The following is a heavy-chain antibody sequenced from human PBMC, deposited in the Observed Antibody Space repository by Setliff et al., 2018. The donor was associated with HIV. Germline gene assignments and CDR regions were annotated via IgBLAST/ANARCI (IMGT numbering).Heavy chain of an antibody. Sequence: SETLSLTCNVSGGSISTYYWSWVRQPPGKGLEWLGYVSYSGSTNFNPSLESRLAMSVDMSKNHFSLKLRSVTAADTAVYYCARHGHFYDSSSSDAFDIWGHGTMVTVS. D-gene: IGHD3-22*01. J-gene: IGHJ3*02. CDR1: GGSISTYY. V-gene: IGHV4-59*08. CDR3: ARHGHFYDSSSSDAFDI. CDR2: VSYSGST.